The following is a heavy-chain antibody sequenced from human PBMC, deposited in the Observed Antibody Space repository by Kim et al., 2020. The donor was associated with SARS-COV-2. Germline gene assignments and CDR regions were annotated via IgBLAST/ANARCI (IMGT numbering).Heavy chain of an antibody. CDR3: ATITSYTSTWPSDF. Sequence: SETLSLTCAVSGDSITSSDYYWAWIRQPPGKGLEWIGNTNYIGRSYFNPSLKSRITMSVDTSKNQFSLKLNSVTAADTAVYYCATITSYTSTWPSDFWG. D-gene: IGHD2-2*01. V-gene: IGHV4-39*01. CDR2: TNYIGRS. J-gene: IGHJ6*02. CDR1: GDSITSSDYY.